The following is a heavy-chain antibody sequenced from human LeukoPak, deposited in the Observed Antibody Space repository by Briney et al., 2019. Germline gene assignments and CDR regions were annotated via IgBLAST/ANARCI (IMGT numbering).Heavy chain of an antibody. CDR2: ISGSGGST. CDR3: AKDPSIWFGELLYRYFDY. D-gene: IGHD3-10*01. J-gene: IGHJ4*02. CDR1: GFTFSSYA. Sequence: GGSLRLSCAASGFTFSSYAMSWVRQAPGKGLEWVSAISGSGGSTYYADSVKGRFTISRDNSKNTLYLQMNSLRAEDTAVYYCAKDPSIWFGELLYRYFDYWGQGTLVTVSS. V-gene: IGHV3-23*01.